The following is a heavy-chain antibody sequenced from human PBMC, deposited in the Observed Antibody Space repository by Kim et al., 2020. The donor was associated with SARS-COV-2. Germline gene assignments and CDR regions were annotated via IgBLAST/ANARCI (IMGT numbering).Heavy chain of an antibody. CDR3: ARQSSTSCPCYYMDV. V-gene: IGHV3-74*01. J-gene: IGHJ6*03. D-gene: IGHD2-2*01. CDR1: GFTFSTYW. Sequence: GGSLRLSCAASGFTFSTYWMYWVRQAPGKGLVWVSRINSDGSSTNYADSVKGRFTISRDNAKNTLYLQINSLRAEDTAVYYCARQSSTSCPCYYMDVWGKGTTVTVSS. CDR2: INSDGSST.